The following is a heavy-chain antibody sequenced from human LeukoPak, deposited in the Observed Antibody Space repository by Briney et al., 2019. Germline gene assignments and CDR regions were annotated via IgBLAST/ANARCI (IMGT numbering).Heavy chain of an antibody. J-gene: IGHJ3*02. Sequence: PSETLSLTCTVSGGSISSGGYYWSWIRQHPGKGLEWIGYIYYSGSTYYNPSLKSRVTISVDTSKNQYSLKLSSVTAADTAVYYCARDAGYCGGDCPGDAFDIWGQGTMVTVSS. CDR3: ARDAGYCGGDCPGDAFDI. CDR1: GGSISSGGYY. D-gene: IGHD2-21*02. CDR2: IYYSGST. V-gene: IGHV4-31*03.